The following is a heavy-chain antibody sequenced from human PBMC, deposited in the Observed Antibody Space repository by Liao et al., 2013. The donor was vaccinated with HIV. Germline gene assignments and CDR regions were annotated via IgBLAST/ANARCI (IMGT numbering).Heavy chain of an antibody. CDR2: INHSGST. Sequence: QVQLQQWGAGLLKPSETLSLTCAVYDGSFSGYYWSWIRQSPGKGLEWIGEINHSGSTDYNPSLKSRVTISIDSSKSQFSLKLNSVTAADTAVYYCAKNTGAWHIFDYWGQGILVTVSS. D-gene: IGHD2-8*02. CDR1: DGSFSGYY. CDR3: AKNTGAWHIFDY. V-gene: IGHV4-34*01. J-gene: IGHJ4*02.